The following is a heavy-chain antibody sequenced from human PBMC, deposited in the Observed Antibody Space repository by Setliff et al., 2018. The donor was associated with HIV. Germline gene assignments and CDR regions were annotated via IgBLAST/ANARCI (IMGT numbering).Heavy chain of an antibody. CDR2: ISYSGKT. V-gene: IGHV4-39*07. CDR1: GVPTSASTYY. J-gene: IGHJ2*01. Sequence: SETLSLTCTVSGVPTSASTYYWGWIRQPPGKGLDWIGYISYSGKTYYNPSLKSRVTISLDTSKNQFSLKLSSVTAADTAVYYCAREGARITIFGVVTALWYFDLWGRGTLVTVSS. CDR3: AREGARITIFGVVTALWYFDL. D-gene: IGHD3-3*01.